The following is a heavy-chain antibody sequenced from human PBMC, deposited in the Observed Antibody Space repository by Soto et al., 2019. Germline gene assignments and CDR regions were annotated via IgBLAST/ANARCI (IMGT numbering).Heavy chain of an antibody. CDR2: INPSGGST. Sequence: ASVKVSCKASGYTFTSYYMHWVRQAPGQGLEWMGIINPSGGSTNYAQKFQGRVTITADESTSTAYMELSSLRSEDTAVYYCARVPRYYDSSGSFDYWGQGTLVTVSS. J-gene: IGHJ4*02. D-gene: IGHD3-22*01. CDR3: ARVPRYYDSSGSFDY. V-gene: IGHV1-46*01. CDR1: GYTFTSYY.